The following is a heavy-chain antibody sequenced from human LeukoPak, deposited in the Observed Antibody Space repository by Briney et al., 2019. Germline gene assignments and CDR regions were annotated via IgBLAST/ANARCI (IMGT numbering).Heavy chain of an antibody. Sequence: SQTLSLTCAVSGGSISSGGYSWSWIRQPPGKGLEWIGYIYHSGSTYYNPSLKSRVTISVDRSKNQFSLKLSSVTAADTAVYYCARVKYYDSSGPYAFDIWGQGTMVTVSS. CDR3: ARVKYYDSSGPYAFDI. CDR1: GGSISSGGYS. D-gene: IGHD3-22*01. CDR2: IYHSGST. J-gene: IGHJ3*02. V-gene: IGHV4-30-2*01.